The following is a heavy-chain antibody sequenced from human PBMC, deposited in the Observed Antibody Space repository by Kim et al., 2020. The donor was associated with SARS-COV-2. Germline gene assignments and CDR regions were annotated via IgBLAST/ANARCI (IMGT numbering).Heavy chain of an antibody. V-gene: IGHV1-69*13. CDR3: ARDPSAMVRYYYYYGMDV. Sequence: VKVSCKASGGTFSSYAISWVRQAPGQGLEWMGGIIPIFGTANYAQKFQGRVTITADESTSTAYMELSSLRSEDTAVYYCARDPSAMVRYYYYYGMDVWGQGTTVTVSS. CDR2: IIPIFGTA. J-gene: IGHJ6*02. D-gene: IGHD5-18*01. CDR1: GGTFSSYA.